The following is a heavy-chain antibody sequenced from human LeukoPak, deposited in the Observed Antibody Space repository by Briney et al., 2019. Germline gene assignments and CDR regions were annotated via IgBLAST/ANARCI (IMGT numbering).Heavy chain of an antibody. CDR1: GFTFSSYG. CDR3: AKDRRIQLSLDY. D-gene: IGHD5-18*01. CDR2: IRYDGSNK. Sequence: GGSLRLSCAASGFTFSSYGMHWVRQASGKGLEWVAFIRYDGSNKYYADSVKGRFTISRDNSKNTLYLQMNSLRAEDTAVYYCAKDRRIQLSLDYWGQGTLVTVSS. J-gene: IGHJ4*02. V-gene: IGHV3-30*02.